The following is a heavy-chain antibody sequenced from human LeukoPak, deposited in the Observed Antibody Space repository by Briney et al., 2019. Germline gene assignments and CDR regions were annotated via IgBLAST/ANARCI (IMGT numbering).Heavy chain of an antibody. D-gene: IGHD2-21*02. J-gene: IGHJ6*02. CDR2: INPSSGST. Sequence: ASVKVSCKASGYTFTSYYMHWVRQAPGQGLEWMGIINPSSGSTSYAQKFQGRVTMTRDTSTSTVYMELSSLRSEDTAVYYCARELAYCGGDCYSLYYYYGMDVWGQGTTVTVSS. V-gene: IGHV1-46*01. CDR3: ARELAYCGGDCYSLYYYYGMDV. CDR1: GYTFTSYY.